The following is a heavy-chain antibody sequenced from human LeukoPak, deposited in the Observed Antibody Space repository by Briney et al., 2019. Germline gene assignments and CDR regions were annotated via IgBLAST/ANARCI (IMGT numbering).Heavy chain of an antibody. D-gene: IGHD6-19*01. Sequence: PGGSLRLSCAASGFTFSSYWMHWVRQAPGKGLVWVSRINSDGSSTSYADSVKGRFTISRDNAKNTLYLQMNCLRAEDTAVYYCASYSSGWYRDRNYFDYWGQGTLVTVSS. J-gene: IGHJ4*02. CDR1: GFTFSSYW. V-gene: IGHV3-74*01. CDR3: ASYSSGWYRDRNYFDY. CDR2: INSDGSST.